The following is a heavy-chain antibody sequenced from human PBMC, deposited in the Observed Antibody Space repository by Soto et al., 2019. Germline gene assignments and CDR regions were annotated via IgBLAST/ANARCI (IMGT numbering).Heavy chain of an antibody. J-gene: IGHJ5*02. Sequence: WVRQAPGKGLEWIGTISFTGNTYYTPSLKSRLTMSIDTSKNEFSLRLNSVTAADTAVYYCAGQTFTIAAASYGRSNWFGPWGPGTLVTVSS. V-gene: IGHV4-39*01. CDR2: ISFTGNT. D-gene: IGHD3-10*01. CDR3: AGQTFTIAAASYGRSNWFGP.